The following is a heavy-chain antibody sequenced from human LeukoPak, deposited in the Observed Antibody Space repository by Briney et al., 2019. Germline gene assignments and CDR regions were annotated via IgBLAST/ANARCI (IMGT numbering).Heavy chain of an antibody. V-gene: IGHV3-66*01. Sequence: GGSLRLSCAASGFTFSSYAMSWVRQAPGKGLEWVSVIYSGGSTYYADSVEGRFTISRDNSKNTLYLQMNSLRAEDTAVYYCATEGYYYGSGSYYWGQGTLVTVSS. CDR2: IYSGGST. J-gene: IGHJ4*02. CDR1: GFTFSSYA. CDR3: ATEGYYYGSGSYY. D-gene: IGHD3-10*01.